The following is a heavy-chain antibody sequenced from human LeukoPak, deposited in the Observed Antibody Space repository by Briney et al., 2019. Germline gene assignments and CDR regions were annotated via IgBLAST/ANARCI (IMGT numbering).Heavy chain of an antibody. CDR1: GFTFSSYE. V-gene: IGHV3-48*03. CDR2: ISRSGSSI. Sequence: GGSLRLSCAASGFTFSSYEMNWVRQAPGKWLEWVSYISRSGSSIDYADSVKGRFTISRDNAKNSLYLQMNSLRAEDTAVYYCARRVIAVGLDYWGQGTLVTVSS. D-gene: IGHD6-19*01. CDR3: ARRVIAVGLDY. J-gene: IGHJ4*02.